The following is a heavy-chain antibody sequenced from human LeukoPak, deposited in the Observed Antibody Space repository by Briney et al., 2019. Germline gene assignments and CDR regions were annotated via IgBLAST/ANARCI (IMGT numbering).Heavy chain of an antibody. CDR3: ARHDFWSGFKGGDY. D-gene: IGHD3-3*01. CDR2: INGNGGST. Sequence: GGTLRLSCAASGFTFSSYGISWVRQVPGKGLEWVSSINGNGGSTAYADSVKGRFTISRDNAKNSLYLQMNSLRAEDTAFYYCARHDFWSGFKGGDYWGQGTLVTVSS. CDR1: GFTFSSYG. J-gene: IGHJ4*02. V-gene: IGHV3-20*04.